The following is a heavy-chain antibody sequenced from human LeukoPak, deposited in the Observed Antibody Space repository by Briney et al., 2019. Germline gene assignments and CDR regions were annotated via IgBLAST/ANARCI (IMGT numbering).Heavy chain of an antibody. V-gene: IGHV4-61*01. Sequence: PSETLSLTCTVSGGSVSSGSYYWSWIRQPPGKGLEWIGYIYYSGSTNYNPSLKSRVTISVDTSKNQFSLKLSSVTAADTAVYYCAREPPGAPLFVWGQGTLVTVSS. CDR1: GGSVSSGSYY. J-gene: IGHJ4*02. CDR2: IYYSGST. CDR3: AREPPGAPLFV. D-gene: IGHD3-16*02.